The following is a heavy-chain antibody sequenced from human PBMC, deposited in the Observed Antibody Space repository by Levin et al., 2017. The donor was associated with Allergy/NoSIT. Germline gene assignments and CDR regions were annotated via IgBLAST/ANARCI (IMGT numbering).Heavy chain of an antibody. CDR3: ARNLNFGVAYYYYYYMDV. V-gene: IGHV1-69*06. CDR1: GGTFSSYA. CDR2: IIPIFGTA. Sequence: KISCKASGGTFSSYAISWVRQAPGQGLEWMGGIIPIFGTANYAQKFQGRVTITADKSTSTAYMELSSLRSEDTAVYYCARNLNFGVAYYYYYYMDVWGKGTTVTVSS. J-gene: IGHJ6*03. D-gene: IGHD3-3*01.